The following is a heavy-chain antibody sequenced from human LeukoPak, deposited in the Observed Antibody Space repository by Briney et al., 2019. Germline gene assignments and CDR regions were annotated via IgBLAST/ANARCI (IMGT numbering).Heavy chain of an antibody. CDR3: ARLWFGESNFDY. J-gene: IGHJ4*02. V-gene: IGHV4-59*01. CDR2: IYYSGST. D-gene: IGHD3-10*01. CDR1: GGSISSYY. Sequence: SETPSLTCTVSGGSISSYYWSWIRQPPGKGLEWIGYIYYSGSTNYNPSLKSRVTISVDTSKNQFSLKLSSVTAADTAVYYCARLWFGESNFDYWGQGTLVTVSS.